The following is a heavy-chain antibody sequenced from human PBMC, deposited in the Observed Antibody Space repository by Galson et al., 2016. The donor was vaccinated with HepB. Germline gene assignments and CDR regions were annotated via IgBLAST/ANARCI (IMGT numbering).Heavy chain of an antibody. CDR3: AREIWGPGALTWLDS. V-gene: IGHV6-1*01. J-gene: IGHJ5*01. CDR2: TYYRSKWYN. CDR1: GDSVSRKSAG. Sequence: CAISGDSVSRKSAGWSWIRQSPSRGLEWLGRTYYRSKWYNDYAESVKGRLSINPDTTKNRVSLQLNSVTPEDTAIYYCAREIWGPGALTWLDSWGQGTLVTVSS. D-gene: IGHD3-16*01.